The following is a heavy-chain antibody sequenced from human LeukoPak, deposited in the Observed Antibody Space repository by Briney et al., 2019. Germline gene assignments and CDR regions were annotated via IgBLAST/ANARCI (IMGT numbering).Heavy chain of an antibody. CDR1: GGSISSGSYY. J-gene: IGHJ3*02. V-gene: IGHV4-61*02. CDR2: IYTSGST. D-gene: IGHD4-11*01. Sequence: SETLSLTCTVSGGSISSGSYYWSWIRQPAGKGLEWIGRIYTSGSTNYNPSLKSRVTISVDTSKNQFSLKLSSVTAADTAVYYCARDRAHMTTVTILSAFDIWGQGTMVTVSS. CDR3: ARDRAHMTTVTILSAFDI.